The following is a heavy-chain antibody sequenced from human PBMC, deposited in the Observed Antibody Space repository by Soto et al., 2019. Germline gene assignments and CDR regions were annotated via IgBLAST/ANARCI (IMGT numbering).Heavy chain of an antibody. J-gene: IGHJ4*02. V-gene: IGHV1-18*01. CDR2: ISAYNGNT. Sequence: QVQLVQSGAEVKKPGASVKVSCKASGYTFTSYAISWVRQAPGQGLEWMGWISAYNGNTNYAQKFQGRVTMTTDTSTSTADMELRSLSSHVTSVYYCARDAPPADYWGQGTLVTVSS. CDR3: ARDAPPADY. CDR1: GYTFTSYA.